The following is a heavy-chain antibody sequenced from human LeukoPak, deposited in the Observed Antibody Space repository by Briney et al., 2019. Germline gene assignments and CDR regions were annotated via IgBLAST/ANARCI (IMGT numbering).Heavy chain of an antibody. V-gene: IGHV3-23*01. J-gene: IGHJ4*02. Sequence: GGSLRLSCAASGFTFSSCAMSWVRQAPGKGLEWVSAISGSGGSTYYAGSVKGRFTISRDNSKITLYLQMNSLRAEDTAVYYCAKGYDIPTWSTAPDYWGQGTLVTVSS. CDR3: AKGYDIPTWSTAPDY. D-gene: IGHD3-9*01. CDR1: GFTFSSCA. CDR2: ISGSGGST.